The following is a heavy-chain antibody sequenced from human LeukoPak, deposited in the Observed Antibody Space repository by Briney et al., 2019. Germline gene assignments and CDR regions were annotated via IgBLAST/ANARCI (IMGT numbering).Heavy chain of an antibody. CDR3: ARGYYLNWFDP. Sequence: SETLSLTCTVSGGSISSYYWSWIRQPPGKGLEWIGYIYYSGSTNYNPSLKSRVTISVDTSKNQFSLKLSSVTAAGTAVYYCARGYYLNWFDPWGQGTLVTVSS. CDR2: IYYSGST. V-gene: IGHV4-59*01. J-gene: IGHJ5*02. CDR1: GGSISSYY. D-gene: IGHD3-10*01.